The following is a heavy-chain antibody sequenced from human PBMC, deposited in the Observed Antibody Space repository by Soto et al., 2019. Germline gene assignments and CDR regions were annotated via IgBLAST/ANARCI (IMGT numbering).Heavy chain of an antibody. D-gene: IGHD6-13*01. V-gene: IGHV3-15*01. J-gene: IGHJ3*02. CDR2: IKSKTDGGTT. Sequence: EVQLVESGGGLVKPGGSLRLSCAASGFTFSNAWMSWVRQALGKGLEWVGRIKSKTDGGTTDYAAPVKGRFTISRDDSKNTLYLQMNSLKTEDTAVYYCTTFPSSSWYGDAFDIWGQGTMVTVSS. CDR1: GFTFSNAW. CDR3: TTFPSSSWYGDAFDI.